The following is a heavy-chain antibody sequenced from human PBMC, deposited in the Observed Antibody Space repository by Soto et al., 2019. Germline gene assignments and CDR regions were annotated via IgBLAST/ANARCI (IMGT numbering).Heavy chain of an antibody. J-gene: IGHJ4*02. CDR2: INHSGRT. Sequence: SETLSLTCAVYGGSLSGFYRSWIRQSPGKGLEWIGEINHSGRTNYNPSLKSRVTISVDTSKNQFSLKLSSVTAADTAVYYCARGRTYYDFWSCYPSFDYWGQGTLVTVSS. D-gene: IGHD3-3*01. CDR1: GGSLSGFY. V-gene: IGHV4-34*01. CDR3: ARGRTYYDFWSCYPSFDY.